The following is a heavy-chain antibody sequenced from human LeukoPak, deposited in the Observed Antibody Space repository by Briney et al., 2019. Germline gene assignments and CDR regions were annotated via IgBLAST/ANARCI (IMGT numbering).Heavy chain of an antibody. CDR1: GGSVSSGSYY. CDR2: FYYSGST. J-gene: IGHJ4*02. D-gene: IGHD2-15*01. CDR3: ARGGYCSGGSCYFLPDY. V-gene: IGHV4-61*01. Sequence: SETLSLTCTVSGGSVSSGSYYWSWIRQPPGKGLEWIGYFYYSGSTNYNPSLKSRVTISVDTSKNQFSLKLSSVTAADTAVYYCARGGYCSGGSCYFLPDYWGQGTLVTVSS.